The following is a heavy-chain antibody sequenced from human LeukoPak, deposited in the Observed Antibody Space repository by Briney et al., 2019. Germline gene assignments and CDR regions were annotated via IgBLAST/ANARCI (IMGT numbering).Heavy chain of an antibody. CDR2: LSGSGYNT. J-gene: IGHJ4*02. D-gene: IGHD2-2*01. CDR3: AKAPYGTRYSEY. V-gene: IGHV3-23*01. Sequence: GGSLRLSCAASGVTFSSHALSWVRQAPGKGLEWVSSLSGSGYNTYYADSVKVRFTISRDNSKNTVYLQLNSLRAEDTAVYYCAKAPYGTRYSEYWGQGTLGTVSS. CDR1: GVTFSSHA.